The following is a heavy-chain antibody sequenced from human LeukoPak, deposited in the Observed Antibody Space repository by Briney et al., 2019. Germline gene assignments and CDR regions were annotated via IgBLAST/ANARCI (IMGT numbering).Heavy chain of an antibody. CDR2: ISGSGGST. CDR3: AKEYSSSWYTEYFQH. V-gene: IGHV3-23*01. Sequence: GGSLRLSCAPPGFTFRTYAMSWVRQPPGKGLEWVSAISGSGGSTYYADSVKGRFTISRDNAKNSLYLQMNSLRAEDTAVYYCAKEYSSSWYTEYFQHWGQGTLVTVSS. D-gene: IGHD6-13*01. CDR1: GFTFRTYA. J-gene: IGHJ1*01.